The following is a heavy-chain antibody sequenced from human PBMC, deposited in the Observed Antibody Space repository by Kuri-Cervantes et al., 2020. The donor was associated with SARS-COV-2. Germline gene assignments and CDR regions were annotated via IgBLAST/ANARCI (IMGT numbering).Heavy chain of an antibody. CDR1: GFTFSSYE. J-gene: IGHJ6*02. D-gene: IGHD4-17*01. Sequence: GESLKISCAAPGFTFSSYEMNWVRQAPGKGLEWVSYISSSGSTIYYADSVKGRFTISRNNAKNSLYLQMNSLGAEDTAVYYCARDGDYGDRIYYGMDVWGQGTTVTVSS. V-gene: IGHV3-48*03. CDR2: ISSSGSTI. CDR3: ARDGDYGDRIYYGMDV.